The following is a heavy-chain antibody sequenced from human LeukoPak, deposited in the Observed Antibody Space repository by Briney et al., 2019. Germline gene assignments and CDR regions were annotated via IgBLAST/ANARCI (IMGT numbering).Heavy chain of an antibody. CDR2: IFYSGST. CDR1: GGSISSSSYY. CDR3: ARRWELLGGWDY. V-gene: IGHV4-39*01. J-gene: IGHJ4*02. Sequence: SETLSLTCTVSGGSISSSSYYWGWIRQPPGKGLEWIGSIFYSGSTYYNPSLKSRVTISVDTSKNQFSLKLSSVTAADTAVYYCARRWELLGGWDYWGQGTLVTVSS. D-gene: IGHD1-26*01.